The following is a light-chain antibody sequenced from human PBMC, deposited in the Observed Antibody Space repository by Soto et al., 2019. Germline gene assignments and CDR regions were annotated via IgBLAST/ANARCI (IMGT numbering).Light chain of an antibody. CDR2: DAS. V-gene: IGKV3-11*01. CDR1: QSVSSY. Sequence: EIVLTQSPAPLSLSQGERATLSCRASQSVSSYLAWYQQKPGQAPRLLIYDASNRATGIPARFSGSGSGTDFTLTISSLEPEDFAVYYCQQRSNWPPFTFGPGTKVDIK. CDR3: QQRSNWPPFT. J-gene: IGKJ3*01.